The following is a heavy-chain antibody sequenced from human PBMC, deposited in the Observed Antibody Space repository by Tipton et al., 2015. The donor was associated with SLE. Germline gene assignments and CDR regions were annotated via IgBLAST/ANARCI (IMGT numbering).Heavy chain of an antibody. V-gene: IGHV3-33*08. CDR2: IWYDGSNK. CDR3: ATTEDFWSGFDY. J-gene: IGHJ4*02. Sequence: SLRLSCAASGFTFSSYSMNWVRQAPGKGLEWVAVIWYDGSNKYYADSVKGRFTISRDNSKNTLYLQMNSLRAEDTAVYYCATTEDFWSGFDYWGQGTLVTVSS. CDR1: GFTFSSYS. D-gene: IGHD3-3*01.